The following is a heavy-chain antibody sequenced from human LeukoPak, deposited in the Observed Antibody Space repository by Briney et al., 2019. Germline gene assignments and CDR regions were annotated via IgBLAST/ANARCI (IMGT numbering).Heavy chain of an antibody. Sequence: ASVKVSCKASGYTFTGFYIHWVRQAPGQGPEWMGWINPNSGDTYYAQMFQGRVTMTRDTSITTAYMELSRLRSDDTAVYYCARGGITMVRGVIISPPDDYWGQGTLVTVSS. J-gene: IGHJ4*02. D-gene: IGHD3-10*01. V-gene: IGHV1-2*02. CDR1: GYTFTGFY. CDR3: ARGGITMVRGVIISPPDDY. CDR2: INPNSGDT.